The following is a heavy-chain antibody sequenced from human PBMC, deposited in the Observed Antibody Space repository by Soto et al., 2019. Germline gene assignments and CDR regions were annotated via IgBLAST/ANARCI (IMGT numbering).Heavy chain of an antibody. CDR3: ARAVAVPADFDY. J-gene: IGHJ4*02. D-gene: IGHD6-19*01. CDR1: GYTFTGYA. Sequence: QVQLVQSGAEEKKPGASVKVSCKASGYTFTGYAMHWVRQSPGQRLEWMGWINAGNGNTKYSQKFQGRVTITRDTPASAADTELSSLRSEDTAVYYCARAVAVPADFDYWGQGTLVTVSS. CDR2: INAGNGNT. V-gene: IGHV1-3*05.